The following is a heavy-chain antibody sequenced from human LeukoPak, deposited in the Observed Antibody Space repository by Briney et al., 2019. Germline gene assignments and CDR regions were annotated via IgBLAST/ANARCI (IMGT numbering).Heavy chain of an antibody. CDR1: GFTFSSYA. CDR2: NSGSGGNT. J-gene: IGHJ4*02. D-gene: IGHD6-19*01. Sequence: GGSLRLSCAASGFTFSSYAMSWVRQASGKGLECVSANSGSGGNTNYADSVKGRFTISRDNSKNTLYLQMNSLRAEDTAVYYCAKDEGRVSSGWYYDYWGQGTLVTVSS. V-gene: IGHV3-23*01. CDR3: AKDEGRVSSGWYYDY.